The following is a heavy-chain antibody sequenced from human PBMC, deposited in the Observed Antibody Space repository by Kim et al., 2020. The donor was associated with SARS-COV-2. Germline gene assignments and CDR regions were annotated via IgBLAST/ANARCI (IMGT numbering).Heavy chain of an antibody. CDR3: ARGDCSSTSCYPNQPYYYGMDV. D-gene: IGHD2-2*01. J-gene: IGHJ6*02. V-gene: IGHV1-2*02. Sequence: ASVKVSCKASGYTFTGYYMHWVRQAPGQGLEWMGWINPNSGDTNYAQKFQGRVTMTRDTSISTAYMELSRLRSDDTAVYYCARGDCSSTSCYPNQPYYYGMDVWGQGTTVTVSS. CDR1: GYTFTGYY. CDR2: INPNSGDT.